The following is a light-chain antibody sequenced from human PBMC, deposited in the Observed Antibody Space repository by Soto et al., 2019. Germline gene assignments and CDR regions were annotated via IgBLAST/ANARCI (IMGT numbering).Light chain of an antibody. CDR1: SSDVGGYNY. CDR3: CSYAGTYTLWV. Sequence: QSALTQPRSVSGSPGQSVAISCTGTSSDVGGYNYVSWYQQYPGKAPKLIIYDVSKRPSGVPDRFSGSKSGNTASLTISGFQAEDEADYYCCSYAGTYTLWVFGGGTKVTVL. J-gene: IGLJ3*02. CDR2: DVS. V-gene: IGLV2-11*01.